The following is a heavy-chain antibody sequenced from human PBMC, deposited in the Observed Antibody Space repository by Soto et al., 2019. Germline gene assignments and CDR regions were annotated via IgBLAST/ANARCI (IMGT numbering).Heavy chain of an antibody. V-gene: IGHV3-53*01. J-gene: IGHJ6*02. CDR3: ARMGQWRVPGDYYYGMDV. D-gene: IGHD6-19*01. CDR1: GLTVSSNY. CDR2: IYTGGGT. Sequence: GGSLRLSCAASGLTVSSNYMNWVRQAPGKGLEWVSLIYTGGGTYYADSVKGRFTVSRDNSKNTLYLQMNSLRAEDTAVYYCARMGQWRVPGDYYYGMDVWGQGTSVTVSS.